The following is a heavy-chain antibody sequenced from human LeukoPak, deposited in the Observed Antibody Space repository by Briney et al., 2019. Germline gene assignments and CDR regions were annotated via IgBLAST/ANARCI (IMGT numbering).Heavy chain of an antibody. CDR3: AKDPGITMIVVVIPH. CDR2: ISGSGGST. CDR1: GFTFSSYG. Sequence: GGSLRLSCAASGFTFSSYGMSWVRRAPGKGLEWVSAISGSGGSTYYADSVKGRFTISRDNSKNTLYLQMNSLRAEDTAVYYCAKDPGITMIVVVIPHWGQGTLVTVSS. D-gene: IGHD3-22*01. V-gene: IGHV3-23*01. J-gene: IGHJ4*02.